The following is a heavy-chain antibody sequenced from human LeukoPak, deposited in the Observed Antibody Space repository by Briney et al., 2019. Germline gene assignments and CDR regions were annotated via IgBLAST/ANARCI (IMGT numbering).Heavy chain of an antibody. CDR2: IYNSGNT. D-gene: IGHD3-9*01. CDR3: AGRGQRYFRD. J-gene: IGHJ1*01. Sequence: SETLSLTCDVSGASVTTDYGSWIRQPPGKGLEWIGYIYNSGNTDYNPSLKSRLTISVDTSKNQFSLTLSSATAADTAVYYCAGRGQRYFRDWGQGTLVTVSS. V-gene: IGHV4-59*08. CDR1: GASVTTDY.